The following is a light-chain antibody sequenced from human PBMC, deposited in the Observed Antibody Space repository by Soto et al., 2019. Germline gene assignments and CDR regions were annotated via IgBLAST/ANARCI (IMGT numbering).Light chain of an antibody. Sequence: SALTQPRSVSGSPGQSVTISCTGTSSDVGRYDYVSWYQQHPGKAPKLIIYDVSERPSGVPDRFSGSKFGNTASLIVSGLQAEDEADYYCSSYAGSNNYVFGTGTKVTVL. CDR3: SSYAGSNNYV. V-gene: IGLV2-11*01. J-gene: IGLJ1*01. CDR2: DVS. CDR1: SSDVGRYDY.